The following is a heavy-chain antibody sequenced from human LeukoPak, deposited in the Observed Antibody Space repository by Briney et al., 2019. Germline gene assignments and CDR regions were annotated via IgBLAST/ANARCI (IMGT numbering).Heavy chain of an antibody. CDR3: ARHVSVAVTNFFDY. D-gene: IGHD6-19*01. V-gene: IGHV4-39*01. Sequence: PSETLSLTCSVSGDSISSYYWGWIRQPPGKGLEWIGGVYYTGTTYSNPSLKSRVTISVDTSKNQFSLRLSSVTAADTAVYYCARHVSVAVTNFFDYWGQGTLVTVSS. CDR1: GDSISSYY. J-gene: IGHJ4*02. CDR2: VYYTGTT.